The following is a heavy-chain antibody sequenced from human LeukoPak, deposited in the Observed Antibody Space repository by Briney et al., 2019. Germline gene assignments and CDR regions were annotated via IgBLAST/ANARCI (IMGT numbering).Heavy chain of an antibody. Sequence: PSETLSLTCTVSGGSISSYYWSWIRQPPGKGLEWVSYISSSGSTIYYADSVKGRFTISRDNAKNSLYLQMNSLRAEDTAVYYCARTQGSIAARYFDYWGQGTLVTVSS. CDR3: ARTQGSIAARYFDY. CDR2: ISSSGSTI. J-gene: IGHJ4*02. D-gene: IGHD6-6*01. V-gene: IGHV3-11*01. CDR1: GGSISSYY.